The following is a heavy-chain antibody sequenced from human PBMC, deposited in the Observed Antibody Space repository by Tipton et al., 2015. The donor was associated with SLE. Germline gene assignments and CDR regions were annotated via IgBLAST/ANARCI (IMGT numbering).Heavy chain of an antibody. J-gene: IGHJ6*03. Sequence: TLSLTCSVPGASISSGSYYWSWVRQPAGKALEWIGRIYTSGSTNYNPSLKSRVTISADTSKNQFSLKLSSVIVADTAVYYCTRDRGGDYSQYYFYYMDVWGKGTTVTVSS. D-gene: IGHD4-11*01. V-gene: IGHV4-61*02. CDR2: IYTSGST. CDR3: TRDRGGDYSQYYFYYMDV. CDR1: GASISSGSYY.